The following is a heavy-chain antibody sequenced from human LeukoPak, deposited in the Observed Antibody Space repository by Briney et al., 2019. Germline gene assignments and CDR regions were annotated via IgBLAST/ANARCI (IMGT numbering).Heavy chain of an antibody. D-gene: IGHD5-24*01. CDR3: ARDIAQVLVRDGYNL. CDR2: ISSSSSYI. Sequence: SGGSLRLSCAASGFTLSSYSMNWVRQAPGKGLEWVSSISSSSSYIYYADSVKGRFTISRDNAKNSLYLQMNSLRAEDTAVYYCARDIAQVLVRDGYNLWGQGTLVTVSS. CDR1: GFTLSSYS. V-gene: IGHV3-21*01. J-gene: IGHJ5*02.